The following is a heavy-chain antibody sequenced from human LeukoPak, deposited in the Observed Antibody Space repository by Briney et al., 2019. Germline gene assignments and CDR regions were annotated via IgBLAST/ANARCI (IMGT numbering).Heavy chain of an antibody. CDR3: AKDSWGEQQLNPHFDY. CDR2: ISYDGSNK. V-gene: IGHV3-30*18. D-gene: IGHD6-13*01. Sequence: PGGSLRLSCAASGFTFSSYGMHWVRQAPGKGLEWAAVISYDGSNKYYADSVKGRFTISRDNSKNTLYLQMNSLRAEDTAVYYCAKDSWGEQQLNPHFDYWGQGTLVTVSS. CDR1: GFTFSSYG. J-gene: IGHJ4*02.